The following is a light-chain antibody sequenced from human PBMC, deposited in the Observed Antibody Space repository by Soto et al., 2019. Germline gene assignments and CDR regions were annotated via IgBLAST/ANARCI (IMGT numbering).Light chain of an antibody. CDR2: DAS. CDR3: QQVNVYAST. CDR1: QGISSY. V-gene: IGKV1-9*01. J-gene: IGKJ4*01. Sequence: IQLTQSPSSLSASVGDRVTITCRASQGISSYLGWYQQKPWKAPNLLIYDASTLHSGAPSRFSGGGSGTDFTLTISSLQPEYFATYYCQQVNVYASTFGGGTKVEIK.